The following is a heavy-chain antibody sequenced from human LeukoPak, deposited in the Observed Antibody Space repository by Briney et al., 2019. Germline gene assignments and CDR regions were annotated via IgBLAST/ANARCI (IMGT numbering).Heavy chain of an antibody. V-gene: IGHV1-2*06. J-gene: IGHJ5*02. Sequence: ASPKVSCKASRYTFTGYYMHWVRQAPGQGLEWMGRINPTSGGTNYAQKLQCRVTMTRDTSISTAYMELSRLRSDDTAVYYCALISYCGVVCSNWFDPWGQGTLVTVSS. CDR3: ALISYCGVVCSNWFDP. CDR2: INPTSGGT. D-gene: IGHD2-21*02. CDR1: RYTFTGYY.